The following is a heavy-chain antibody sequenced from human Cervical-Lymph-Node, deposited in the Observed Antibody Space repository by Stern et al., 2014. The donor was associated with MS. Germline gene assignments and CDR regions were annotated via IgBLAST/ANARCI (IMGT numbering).Heavy chain of an antibody. Sequence: VQLVESGTEVIKPGESLKISCKGSGYSFSNYWIGWVRQMPGKGLEWIGIIYPGDSDTRYSPSFQGQVTISADKSINTAYLQWSSLKASDTAIYYCATAPPRGYTYGNFDYWGQGTLVTVSS. J-gene: IGHJ4*02. CDR3: ATAPPRGYTYGNFDY. V-gene: IGHV5-51*03. CDR1: GYSFSNYW. D-gene: IGHD5-18*01. CDR2: IYPGDSDT.